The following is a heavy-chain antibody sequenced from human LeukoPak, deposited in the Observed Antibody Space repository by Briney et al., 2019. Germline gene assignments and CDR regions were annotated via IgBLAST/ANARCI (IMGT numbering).Heavy chain of an antibody. CDR2: ISSSSSYI. Sequence: GGSLRLSCAASGFTFSSYSMNWVRQAPGKGLEWVSSISSSSSYIYYADSVKGRFTISRDNAKNSLYLQMNSLRAEDTAVYYCARVEYCYDSSGYYDYWGQGTLVTVSS. CDR1: GFTFSSYS. J-gene: IGHJ4*02. CDR3: ARVEYCYDSSGYYDY. D-gene: IGHD3-22*01. V-gene: IGHV3-21*01.